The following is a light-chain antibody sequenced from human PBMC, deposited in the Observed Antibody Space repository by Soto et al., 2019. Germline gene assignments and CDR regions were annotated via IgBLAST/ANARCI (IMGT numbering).Light chain of an antibody. Sequence: TPPPSVSTARGHKVSISCSGTNSDIGDNYVTWYQHLPGRAHTLLIYDENKRPSGIPHLFSLSQSDTSATVASTAHQSVHEADYYCGTGDSSVSIYVCGTGNRSPS. J-gene: IGLJ1*01. V-gene: IGLV1-51*01. CDR3: GTGDSSVSIYV. CDR1: NSDIGDNY. CDR2: DEN.